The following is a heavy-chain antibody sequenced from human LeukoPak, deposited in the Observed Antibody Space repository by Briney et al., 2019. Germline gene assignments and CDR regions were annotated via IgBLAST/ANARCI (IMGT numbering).Heavy chain of an antibody. CDR2: IYPDDPDT. Sequence: GASLKTSYKTAGFFFTGYWIGWVRPLPGKVEEWMGIIYPDDPDTRYSPSFQGQVTVSADKSITTAYLQGCSLKASDTAMYYCARLAGNYIDSWGQGTLVTVSS. CDR1: GFFFTGYW. CDR3: ARLAGNYIDS. J-gene: IGHJ4*02. V-gene: IGHV5-51*01. D-gene: IGHD3-9*01.